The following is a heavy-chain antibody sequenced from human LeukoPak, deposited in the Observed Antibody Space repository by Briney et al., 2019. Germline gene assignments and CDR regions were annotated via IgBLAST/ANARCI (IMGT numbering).Heavy chain of an antibody. J-gene: IGHJ4*02. D-gene: IGHD2-2*02. Sequence: ASVKVSCKASGYTFTSYDINWVRQATGQGLEWMGWMNPNSGNTGYAQKFQGRVTMTRNTSISTAYMELSSLRSEDTAVYYCARSCSSTSCHKLGGVLDYWGQGTLVTVSS. CDR3: ARSCSSTSCHKLGGVLDY. CDR2: MNPNSGNT. CDR1: GYTFTSYD. V-gene: IGHV1-8*02.